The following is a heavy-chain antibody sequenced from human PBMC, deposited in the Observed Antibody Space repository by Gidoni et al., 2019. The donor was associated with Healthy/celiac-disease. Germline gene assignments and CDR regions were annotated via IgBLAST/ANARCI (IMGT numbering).Heavy chain of an antibody. Sequence: PSGAPVNNPGASVTVSCTASGYTYTSYAMHWVRQAPGQRLAWRGWITAGNGNTKYSQKFQGRVTITRDTSASTAYMELSSLRSEDTAVYYCARDKLTTQGNYYYYMDVWGKGTTVTVSS. CDR1: GYTYTSYA. CDR3: ARDKLTTQGNYYYYMDV. D-gene: IGHD4-17*01. V-gene: IGHV1-3*01. CDR2: ITAGNGNT. J-gene: IGHJ6*03.